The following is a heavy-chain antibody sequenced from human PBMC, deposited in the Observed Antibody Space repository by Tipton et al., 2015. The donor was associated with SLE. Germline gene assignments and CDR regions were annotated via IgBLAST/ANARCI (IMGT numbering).Heavy chain of an antibody. V-gene: IGHV4-39*07. J-gene: IGHJ4*02. CDR2: IHYSGST. CDR3: ARTEQGTGSYYRLVFEI. CDR1: GGSISSKNYY. Sequence: TLSLTCTVSGGSISSKNYYWGWIRQPPGKGLEWIGSIHYSGSTYDNPSFKSRVTILVDTSKNQFSLKLSSVTAADTAVYYCARTEQGTGSYYRLVFEIWGQGTLVTVSS. D-gene: IGHD3-10*01.